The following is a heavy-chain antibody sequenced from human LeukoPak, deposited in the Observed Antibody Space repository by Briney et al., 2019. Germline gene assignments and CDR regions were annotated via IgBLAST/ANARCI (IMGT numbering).Heavy chain of an antibody. D-gene: IGHD1-14*01. V-gene: IGHV3-66*01. CDR3: ATERPGSRTLDS. CDR1: GFTFSSYN. Sequence: GGSLRLSCAASGFTFSSYNMNWVRLAPGKGLEWVSIVYSVGATYYEDSVKGRFTISRDDSKNIVYLQMNNLRSEDTAVYFCATERPGSRTLDSWGQGTLVTVSS. CDR2: VYSVGAT. J-gene: IGHJ4*02.